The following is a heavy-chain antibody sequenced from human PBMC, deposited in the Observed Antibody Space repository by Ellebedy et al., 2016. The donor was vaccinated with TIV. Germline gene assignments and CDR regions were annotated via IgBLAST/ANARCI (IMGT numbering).Heavy chain of an antibody. CDR3: ARALRYGYYVWWFDP. J-gene: IGHJ5*02. D-gene: IGHD4-17*01. V-gene: IGHV4-30-4*01. Sequence: MPSETLSLTCTVSGGSISSGDYFWSWIRQPPGKGLEWIGYISYSGSTYYNPSLRSRLTISVDTSKNQFSLRLSSVTAADTAVYYCARALRYGYYVWWFDPWGQGTLVTVSS. CDR1: GGSISSGDYF. CDR2: ISYSGST.